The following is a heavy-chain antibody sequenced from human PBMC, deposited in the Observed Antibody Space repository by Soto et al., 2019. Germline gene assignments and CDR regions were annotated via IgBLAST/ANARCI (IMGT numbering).Heavy chain of an antibody. J-gene: IGHJ5*02. CDR1: GGTFSNFA. D-gene: IGHD3-10*01. CDR2: VIPIFHTP. CDR3: ARDLRGGWFDP. V-gene: IGHV1-69*06. Sequence: ASVKVSCKASGGTFSNFAINWLRQAPGQGLEWMGGVIPIFHTPLYAQRFQGRVTITADTSKHQFSLKLTSVTAADTAVYYCARDLRGGWFDPWGQGALVTVSS.